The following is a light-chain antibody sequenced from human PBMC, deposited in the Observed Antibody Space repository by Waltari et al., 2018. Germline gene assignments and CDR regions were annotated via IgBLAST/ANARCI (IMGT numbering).Light chain of an antibody. V-gene: IGKV3-15*01. CDR1: QSVRSN. CDR3: QHYSNWPLT. CDR2: GAS. J-gene: IGKJ4*01. Sequence: EIVLTQSPATLSLSPGERATLSCRASQSVRSNYLAWYQQKPGQAPSPLIYGASTRATGIPARFSGSGSGTEFTLSISSLQSEDFAVYYCQHYSNWPLTFGGGTKVEIK.